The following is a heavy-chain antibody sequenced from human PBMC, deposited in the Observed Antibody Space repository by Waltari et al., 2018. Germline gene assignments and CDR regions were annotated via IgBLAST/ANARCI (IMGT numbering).Heavy chain of an antibody. V-gene: IGHV5-51*01. CDR2: IYPGDSDY. D-gene: IGHD3-16*01. Sequence: VQLVQSGAEVKKPGESLRISCQGSGYSFAGYWIGWVRQVPGEGLEWMGNIYPGDSDYSYSPSFRGQVTVSADRATNTAYLQWNNLQASDTAIYYCARLALGFFDYWGQGTLVTVSS. CDR3: ARLALGFFDY. J-gene: IGHJ4*02. CDR1: GYSFAGYW.